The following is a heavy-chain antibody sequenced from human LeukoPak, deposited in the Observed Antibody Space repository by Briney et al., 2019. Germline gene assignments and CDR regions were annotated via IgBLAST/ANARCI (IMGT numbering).Heavy chain of an antibody. CDR3: ARGKFMSRLAFDI. J-gene: IGHJ3*02. Sequence: PSETLSLTCTVSGGSISSYYWSWIRQPPGKGLEWIGYIYYSGSTNYNPSLKSRVTISVDTSKNQFSLKLSSVTAADTAVYYCARGKFMSRLAFDIWGQGTMDTVSS. V-gene: IGHV4-59*01. D-gene: IGHD3-10*02. CDR1: GGSISSYY. CDR2: IYYSGST.